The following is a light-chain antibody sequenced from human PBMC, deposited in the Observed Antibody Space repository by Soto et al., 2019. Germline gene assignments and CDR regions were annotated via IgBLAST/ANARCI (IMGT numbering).Light chain of an antibody. CDR3: QQCGGSHYT. CDR2: GAS. Sequence: IVWTQSPGTLSLFPGERATLSCRASQSVSSTYLAWYQQKPGQAPRLLIYGASSRATGIPDRFSGSGSGTDFTLTISRLEPEDFAVYYCQQCGGSHYTFGQGTKLEIK. V-gene: IGKV3-20*01. CDR1: QSVSSTY. J-gene: IGKJ2*01.